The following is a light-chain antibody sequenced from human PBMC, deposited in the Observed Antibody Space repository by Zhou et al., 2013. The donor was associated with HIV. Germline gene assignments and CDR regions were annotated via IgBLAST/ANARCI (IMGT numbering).Light chain of an antibody. Sequence: EIQVTQSPSSLSASVGDRVTITCRASQDIRSALAWYQQKPGKAPRLMLSAASRLESGVPSRFSGSGSGTDYALTISSLQPEDFATYYCQQSYSTPYSFGQGTKLEIK. CDR1: QDIRSA. J-gene: IGKJ2*03. V-gene: IGKV1-NL1*01. CDR3: QQSYSTPYS. CDR2: AAS.